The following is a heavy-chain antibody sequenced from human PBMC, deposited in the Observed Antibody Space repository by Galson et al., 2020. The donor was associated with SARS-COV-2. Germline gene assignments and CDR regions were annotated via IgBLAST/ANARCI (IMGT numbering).Heavy chain of an antibody. V-gene: IGHV4-59*01. D-gene: IGHD3-22*01. CDR1: GGSISSYY. CDR2: IYYSGST. J-gene: IGHJ3*02. Sequence: SQTLSLTCTVSGGSISSYYWSWIRQPPGKGLEWLGYIYYSGSTNYNPSLKSRVTISVDTSTHQFSLKLSSVTAADTAVYYCARGGPAYYDSSGYYLGTHDAFDIWGKGTMVTVSS. CDR3: ARGGPAYYDSSGYYLGTHDAFDI.